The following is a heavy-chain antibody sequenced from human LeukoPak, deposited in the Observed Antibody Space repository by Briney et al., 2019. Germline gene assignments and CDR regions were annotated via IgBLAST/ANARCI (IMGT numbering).Heavy chain of an antibody. D-gene: IGHD1-26*01. CDR3: ARHVDSGTYYFQY. CDR1: GYSFTSYW. V-gene: IGHV5-51*01. CDR2: IYPGDSDT. Sequence: GESLKISCKGSGYSFTSYWNGWVRQMPGKGLEWMGIIYPGDSDTIYSPSFQGQVTISADKSISTAYLQWSSLKASDTAMYYCARHVDSGTYYFQYWGQGTLVTVSP. J-gene: IGHJ4*02.